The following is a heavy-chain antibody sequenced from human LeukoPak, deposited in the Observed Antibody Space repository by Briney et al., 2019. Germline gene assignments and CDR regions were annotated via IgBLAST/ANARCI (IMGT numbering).Heavy chain of an antibody. CDR1: GFTVSNNY. CDR3: VKDRVDGSGSQFDS. J-gene: IGHJ4*02. D-gene: IGHD3-10*01. V-gene: IGHV3-53*01. Sequence: GGSLRLSCAVSGFTVSNNYMNWVRQAPGKGLEWVSIIYSGGRTYYADSAKGRFTISRDNAMDTLYLQMNSLRADDTAVYYCVKDRVDGSGSQFDSWGQGSLVIVSS. CDR2: IYSGGRT.